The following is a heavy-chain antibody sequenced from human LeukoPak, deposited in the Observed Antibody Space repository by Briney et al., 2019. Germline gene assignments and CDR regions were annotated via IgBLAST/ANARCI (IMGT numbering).Heavy chain of an antibody. J-gene: IGHJ4*02. CDR2: IYYSGST. CDR3: ARSHSVWTSFDY. Sequence: SETVSLTCTVSGGSISTYYWSWIRQPPGKGLEWIGYIYYSGSTNYNPSLNSRVTISVDTSKNQFSLKLSSVTAADTAVYYCARSHSVWTSFDYWGQGALVTVSS. CDR1: GGSISTYY. D-gene: IGHD3/OR15-3a*01. V-gene: IGHV4-59*01.